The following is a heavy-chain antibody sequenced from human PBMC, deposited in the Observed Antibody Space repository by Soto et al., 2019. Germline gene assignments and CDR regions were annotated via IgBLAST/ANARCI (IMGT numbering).Heavy chain of an antibody. CDR1: GFTFSSYS. CDR3: AREGAYFGEFDYFDY. CDR2: ISRNSDYI. J-gene: IGHJ4*02. Sequence: EVQLVESGGGLVKPGGSLRLSCAASGFTFSSYSMNWVRQAPGKGLEWVSSISRNSDYIYYSDSVKGRFIISRDNARTSLYLHMNSLRAEDTAVYYCAREGAYFGEFDYFDYWGQGALVTVSS. V-gene: IGHV3-21*01. D-gene: IGHD3-10*01.